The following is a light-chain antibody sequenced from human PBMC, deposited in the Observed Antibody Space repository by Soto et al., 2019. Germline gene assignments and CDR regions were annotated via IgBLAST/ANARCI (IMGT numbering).Light chain of an antibody. Sequence: QSALTRPPSASGSPGQSVTISCTGTSNDVGAYNFISWYQQHPGKAPKLMIYEVNKRPSGVPDRFSGSKSGNTASLTVSGLQAEDEADYYCSSYGGSNNLLFGGGTQLTVL. CDR2: EVN. J-gene: IGLJ2*01. CDR1: SNDVGAYNF. CDR3: SSYGGSNNLL. V-gene: IGLV2-8*01.